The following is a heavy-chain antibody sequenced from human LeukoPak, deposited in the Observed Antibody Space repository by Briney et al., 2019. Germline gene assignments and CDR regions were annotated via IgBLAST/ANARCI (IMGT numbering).Heavy chain of an antibody. CDR1: GFSFSTYE. V-gene: IGHV3-48*03. CDR2: IGGTDDTI. J-gene: IGHJ4*02. D-gene: IGHD3-10*01. CDR3: ARTPYYGSGSPYFDY. Sequence: GGSLRLSCAASGFSFSTYEMNWVRQAPGKGPEWLSYIGGTDDTIYYADSVKGRFTISRDNAENSLYLQMHCLRAEDTAIYYCARTPYYGSGSPYFDYWGQGTLVTVSS.